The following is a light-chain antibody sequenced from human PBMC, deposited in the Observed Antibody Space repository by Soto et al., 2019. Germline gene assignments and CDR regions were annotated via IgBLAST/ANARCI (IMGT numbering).Light chain of an antibody. V-gene: IGKV1-17*01. J-gene: IGKJ3*01. CDR1: QGIRNG. Sequence: DLQMTQSPSSLSASVGDRVTITCRASQGIRNGLGWYQQKPGRAPRRLISEASSLQSGVPSRFSGSGSGTEFTLTINSLQPEDFATYFCLQYKTYPFTFGPGTKVDL. CDR2: EAS. CDR3: LQYKTYPFT.